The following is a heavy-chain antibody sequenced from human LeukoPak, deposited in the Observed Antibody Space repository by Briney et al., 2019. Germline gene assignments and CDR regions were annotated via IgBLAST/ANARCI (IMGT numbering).Heavy chain of an antibody. Sequence: ASVKVSCKASGGTFSSYAISWVRQAPGQGLEWTGGIIPIFGTANYAQKFQGRVTITTDESTSTAYMELSSLRSEDTAVYYCARCKSRYYDFWSGYYPYYYYYMDVWGKGTTVTVSS. CDR3: ARCKSRYYDFWSGYYPYYYYYMDV. CDR2: IIPIFGTA. V-gene: IGHV1-69*05. J-gene: IGHJ6*03. CDR1: GGTFSSYA. D-gene: IGHD3-3*01.